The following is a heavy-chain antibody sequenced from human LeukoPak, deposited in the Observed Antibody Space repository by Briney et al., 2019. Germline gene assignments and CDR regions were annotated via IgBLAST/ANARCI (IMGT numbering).Heavy chain of an antibody. Sequence: GGSLRLSCAASGFTFSSYAMSWVRQAPGKGLEWVSAISGSGGSTYYADSVKGRFTISRDNSKNTLYLQMNSLRAEDTAVYYCAKDEVGATIGPYYFDYWGQGTLVTVSS. CDR1: GFTFSSYA. CDR3: AKDEVGATIGPYYFDY. CDR2: ISGSGGST. D-gene: IGHD1-26*01. V-gene: IGHV3-23*01. J-gene: IGHJ4*02.